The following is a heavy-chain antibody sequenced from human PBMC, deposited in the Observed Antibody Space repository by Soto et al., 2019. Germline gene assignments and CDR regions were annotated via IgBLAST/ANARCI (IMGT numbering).Heavy chain of an antibody. D-gene: IGHD3-22*01. V-gene: IGHV3-15*07. CDR2: IKSEGSGGTT. CDR3: THSWTYDSDNSI. CDR1: GVTFSLAW. Sequence: EEQLVESGGGLVKPGGSLSLSCAGSGVTFSLAWMTWVRQAPGKGLEWVGRIKSEGSGGTTDYAAPVTGRFTSSREESITTHYLQRSNLKTEETAVYYCTHSWTYDSDNSIWGHGTMVTVSS. J-gene: IGHJ3*02.